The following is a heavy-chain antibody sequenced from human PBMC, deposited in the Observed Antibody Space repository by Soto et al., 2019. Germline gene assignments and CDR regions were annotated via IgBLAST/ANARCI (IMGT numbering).Heavy chain of an antibody. J-gene: IGHJ4*02. CDR3: ARDQVLIRHPSGVATMSDY. D-gene: IGHD5-12*01. CDR1: GFTFSSYW. V-gene: IGHV3-7*05. Sequence: GGSLRLSCAASGFTFSSYWMSWVRQAPGKGLEWVANIKQDGSEKYYVDSVKGRFTISRDNAKNSLYLQMNSLRAEDTAVYYCARDQVLIRHPSGVATMSDYWGQGTLVTVSS. CDR2: IKQDGSEK.